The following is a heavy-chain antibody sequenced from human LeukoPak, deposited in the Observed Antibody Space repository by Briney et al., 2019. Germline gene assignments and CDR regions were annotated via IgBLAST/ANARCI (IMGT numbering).Heavy chain of an antibody. J-gene: IGHJ6*03. CDR1: GYTFTSYD. V-gene: IGHV1-8*01. D-gene: IGHD5-24*01. CDR2: MNPNSGNT. Sequence: GASVKVSCKASGYTFTSYDINWVRQATGQGLEWMGWMNPNSGNTGYAQKFQGRVTMTRNTSISTAYMELSSLRSEDTAVYYCARSIMATAQYYYYYMDVWGKGTTVTVSS. CDR3: ARSIMATAQYYYYYMDV.